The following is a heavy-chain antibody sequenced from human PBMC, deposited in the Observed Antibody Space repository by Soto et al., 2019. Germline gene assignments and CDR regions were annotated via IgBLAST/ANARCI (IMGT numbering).Heavy chain of an antibody. CDR2: ITTDKGKT. V-gene: IGHV1-18*01. CDR1: GYTFTSDG. Sequence: QVQLVQSGPEVKKPGASVKVSCKTSGYTFTSDGITWVRQAPGQGLEWMGWITTDKGKTTYAQKFQGRVTMTTDISTSTAYMELRSLRSDDTAVYYCATRSPAFDYWGQGTLVTVSS. CDR3: ATRSPAFDY. J-gene: IGHJ4*02.